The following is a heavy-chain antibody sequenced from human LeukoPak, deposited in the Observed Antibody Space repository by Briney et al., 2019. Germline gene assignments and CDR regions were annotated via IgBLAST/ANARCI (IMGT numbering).Heavy chain of an antibody. Sequence: QSGGSLRLSCAASGFTFSDYYMSWIRQAPGKGLEWVAFIRYDGSNKYYADSVKGRFTISRDNSKNTLYLQMNSLRAEDTAVYYCAKDLTTVVTSPYWGQGTLVTVSS. CDR1: GFTFSDYY. CDR3: AKDLTTVVTSPY. D-gene: IGHD4-23*01. CDR2: IRYDGSNK. V-gene: IGHV3-30*02. J-gene: IGHJ4*02.